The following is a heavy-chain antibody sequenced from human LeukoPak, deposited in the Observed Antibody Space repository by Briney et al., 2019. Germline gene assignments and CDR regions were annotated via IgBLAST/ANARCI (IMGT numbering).Heavy chain of an antibody. CDR2: TYYRSKWSN. CDR1: GDSVSSNSAA. Sequence: SQTLSLTCVISGDSVSSNSAAWSWIRQSPSRGLERLGRTYYRSKWSNDYAVSVKSRITINPDTSKNQFSLQLNSVTPEDTAVYYCAGGIAAAGLPNWGQGTLVTVSS. V-gene: IGHV6-1*01. J-gene: IGHJ4*02. CDR3: AGGIAAAGLPN. D-gene: IGHD6-13*01.